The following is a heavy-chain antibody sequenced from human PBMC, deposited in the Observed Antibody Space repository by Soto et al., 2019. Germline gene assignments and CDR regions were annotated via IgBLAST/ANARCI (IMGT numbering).Heavy chain of an antibody. D-gene: IGHD2-15*01. J-gene: IGHJ5*02. CDR2: ISGSGGST. CDR1: GFTFSSYA. V-gene: IGHV3-23*01. Sequence: GGSLRLSCAASGFTFSSYAMSWVRQAPGKGLEWVSAISGSGGSTYYADSVKGRFTISRDNSKNTLYLQMNRLRAEDTAVYYCAKDSLKGYCSGGSCYSVGYNWFDPWGQGTLVTVSS. CDR3: AKDSLKGYCSGGSCYSVGYNWFDP.